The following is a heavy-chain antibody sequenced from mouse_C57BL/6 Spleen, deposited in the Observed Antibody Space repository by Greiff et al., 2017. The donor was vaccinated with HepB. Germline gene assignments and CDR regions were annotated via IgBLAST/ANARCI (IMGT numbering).Heavy chain of an antibody. Sequence: EVKLMESGGGLVKPGGSLKLSCAASGFTFSDYGMHWVRQAPEKGLEWVAYISSGSSTIYYADTVKGRFTISRDNAKNTLFLQMTSLRSEDTAMYYCARGAYYSRYYAMDYWGQGTSVTVSS. CDR2: ISSGSSTI. CDR1: GFTFSDYG. V-gene: IGHV5-17*01. D-gene: IGHD2-5*01. J-gene: IGHJ4*01. CDR3: ARGAYYSRYYAMDY.